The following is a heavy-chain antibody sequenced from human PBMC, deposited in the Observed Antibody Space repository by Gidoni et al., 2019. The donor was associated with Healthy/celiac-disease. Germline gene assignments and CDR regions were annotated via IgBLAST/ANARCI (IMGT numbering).Heavy chain of an antibody. CDR1: GFTFSSYA. J-gene: IGHJ5*02. Sequence: EVQLVESGGGLVQPGGHLRLSCSASGFTFSSYAMHWVRQAPGKGREYVSAISSNGGSTYYADSVKGRFTISRDNSKNTLYLQMSSLRAEDTAVYYCVKDGVRFLEWSLWFDPWGQGTLVTVSS. CDR3: VKDGVRFLEWSLWFDP. D-gene: IGHD3-3*01. CDR2: ISSNGGST. V-gene: IGHV3-64D*06.